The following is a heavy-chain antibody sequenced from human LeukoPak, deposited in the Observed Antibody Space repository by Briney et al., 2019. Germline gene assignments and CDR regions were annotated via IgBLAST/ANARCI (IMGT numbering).Heavy chain of an antibody. CDR3: ARGSGYNYGFPDY. J-gene: IGHJ4*02. CDR2: IYSGDIT. CDR1: GFTVNNNY. Sequence: GGSLRLSCAASGFTVNNNYMSWVRQAPGKGLEWVSIIYSGDITYYADSVKGRFTISRDNSKNTLYLQMNSLRAEDTAIYYCARGSGYNYGFPDYWGQGTLVTVSS. D-gene: IGHD5-18*01. V-gene: IGHV3-53*01.